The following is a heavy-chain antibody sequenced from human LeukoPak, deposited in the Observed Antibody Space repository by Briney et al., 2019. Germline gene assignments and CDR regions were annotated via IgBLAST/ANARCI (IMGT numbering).Heavy chain of an antibody. CDR2: IYTSGST. V-gene: IGHV4-4*07. Sequence: PSETLSLTCTVSGGSISSYYWSWIRQPAGKGLEWIGRIYTSGSTNYNPSLKSRVTMSVDTSKNQFSLKLSSVTAADTAVYYCARWIAAAGTWWFDPWGQGTLVTVSS. D-gene: IGHD6-13*01. J-gene: IGHJ5*02. CDR3: ARWIAAAGTWWFDP. CDR1: GGSISSYY.